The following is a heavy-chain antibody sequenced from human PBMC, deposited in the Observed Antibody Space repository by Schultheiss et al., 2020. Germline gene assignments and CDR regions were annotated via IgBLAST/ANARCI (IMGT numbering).Heavy chain of an antibody. CDR1: GFTFSSYS. D-gene: IGHD7-27*01. V-gene: IGHV3-48*01. CDR3: ARESRDTNWGYAAY. Sequence: GGSLRLSCAASGFTFSSYSMNWVRQAPGKGLEWISYISSSSGTTYYTDSVKGRFIISRDNSKNTLYLQMNSLRAEDTAVYYCARESRDTNWGYAAYWGQGTLVTVSS. J-gene: IGHJ4*02. CDR2: ISSSSGTT.